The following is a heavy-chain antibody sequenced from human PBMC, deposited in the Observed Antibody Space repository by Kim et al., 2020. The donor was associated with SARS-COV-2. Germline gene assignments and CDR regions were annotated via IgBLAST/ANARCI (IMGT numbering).Heavy chain of an antibody. CDR1: GYTFTGYY. D-gene: IGHD3-9*01. Sequence: ASVKVSCKASGYTFTGYYMHWVRQAPGQGLEWMGWINPNSGGTNYAQKFQGRVTMTRDTSISTAYMELSRLRSDDTAVYYCARDIVRYDILTGFDYWGQGTLVTVSS. V-gene: IGHV1-2*02. J-gene: IGHJ4*02. CDR2: INPNSGGT. CDR3: ARDIVRYDILTGFDY.